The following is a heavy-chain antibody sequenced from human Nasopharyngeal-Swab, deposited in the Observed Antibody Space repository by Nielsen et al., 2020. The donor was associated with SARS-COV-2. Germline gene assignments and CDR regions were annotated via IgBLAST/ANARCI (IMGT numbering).Heavy chain of an antibody. CDR2: FDPEDGET. D-gene: IGHD4-17*01. CDR3: ATGDPTVTTSNWFDP. J-gene: IGHJ5*02. CDR1: GYTLTELS. V-gene: IGHV1-24*01. Sequence: ASVKVSCKVSGYTLTELSMHWVRQAPGKGLEWMGGFDPEDGETIYAQKFQGRVTMTEDTSTDTAYMELSSLRSEDTAVYYCATGDPTVTTSNWFDPWAREPWSPSPQ.